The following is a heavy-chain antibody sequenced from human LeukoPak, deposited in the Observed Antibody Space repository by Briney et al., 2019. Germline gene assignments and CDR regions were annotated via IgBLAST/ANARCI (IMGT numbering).Heavy chain of an antibody. CDR3: ARPRPYCSSTSCYDDAFDI. Sequence: GASVKVSCKTSGYTFTSYGFSWVRQAPGQGLEWMGWISAYNGNTNYAQNLQGGVTMTTDTSTSTAYMELRSLRSDDTAVYYCARPRPYCSSTSCYDDAFDIWGQGTMVTVSS. J-gene: IGHJ3*02. CDR1: GYTFTSYG. V-gene: IGHV1-18*01. CDR2: ISAYNGNT. D-gene: IGHD2-2*01.